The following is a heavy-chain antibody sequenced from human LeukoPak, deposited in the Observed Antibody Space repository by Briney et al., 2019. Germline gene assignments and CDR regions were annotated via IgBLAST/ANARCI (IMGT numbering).Heavy chain of an antibody. J-gene: IGHJ4*02. V-gene: IGHV4-4*07. Sequence: SETLSLTCTVSGGSISDYYWNWIRQPAGKGLEWIGRIYSSGSTDYNPSLKSRVTMSLDTSKNQFSLRLSSVTAADTAVYYCARRPYVYDYWGQGTLVTVSS. CDR1: GGSISDYY. CDR3: ARRPYVYDY. D-gene: IGHD1-14*01. CDR2: IYSSGST.